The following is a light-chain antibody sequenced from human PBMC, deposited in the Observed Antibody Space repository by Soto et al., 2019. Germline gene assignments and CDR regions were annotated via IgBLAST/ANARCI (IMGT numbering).Light chain of an antibody. CDR1: QSVSSSR. Sequence: DIVSTQSPATLSLSPGERSTLAFGSSQSVSSSRLAWYQQKPALAPRLLIYDASSRATGIPDRFSGSGSGTDFTLTISRLEPEDFAVYYCQQYGNSPITFGQGTRLEIK. J-gene: IGKJ5*01. V-gene: IGKV3D-20*01. CDR2: DAS. CDR3: QQYGNSPIT.